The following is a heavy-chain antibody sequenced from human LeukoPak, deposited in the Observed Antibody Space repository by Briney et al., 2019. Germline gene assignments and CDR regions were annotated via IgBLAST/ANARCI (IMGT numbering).Heavy chain of an antibody. CDR1: GFTFSSYS. J-gene: IGHJ6*03. V-gene: IGHV3-21*01. Sequence: GGSLRLSCAASGFTFSSYSMNWVRQAPGKGLEWVSSISSSSSYIYYADSVKGRFTISRDNSKNTLYLQMNSLRAEDTAVYYCAKDGYYYYMDVWGKGTTVTVSS. CDR3: AKDGYYYYMDV. CDR2: ISSSSSYI.